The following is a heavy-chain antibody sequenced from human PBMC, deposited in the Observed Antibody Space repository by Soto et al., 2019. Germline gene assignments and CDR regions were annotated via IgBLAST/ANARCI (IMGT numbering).Heavy chain of an antibody. CDR2: IYWDDDK. D-gene: IGHD4-17*01. CDR3: AHRSATVTRFDY. J-gene: IGHJ4*02. V-gene: IGHV2-5*02. CDR1: GFSLSTSGVG. Sequence: QITLKESGPTLVKPTQTLTLTCTFSGFSLSTSGVGVGWIRQPPEKALEWLALIYWDDDKRYSPSLKSRLTITKDTSKNQVVLTMTNMDPVDTATYYCAHRSATVTRFDYWGQGTLVTVSS.